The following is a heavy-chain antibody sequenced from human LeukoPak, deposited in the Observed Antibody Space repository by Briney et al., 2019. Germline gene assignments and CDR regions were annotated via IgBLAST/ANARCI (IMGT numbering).Heavy chain of an antibody. Sequence: SETLSLTCSVSGASITTYSWNWLRQSPGKGLEWIGYFSLGETTSYTSSLKSRVTISGDTSKNQVSLKLTSVTAADTAVYYCARWDELDWAFGTWGPGTLVTVSS. CDR2: FSLGETT. CDR1: GASITTYS. CDR3: ARWDELDWAFGT. J-gene: IGHJ5*02. V-gene: IGHV4-59*01. D-gene: IGHD2-21*01.